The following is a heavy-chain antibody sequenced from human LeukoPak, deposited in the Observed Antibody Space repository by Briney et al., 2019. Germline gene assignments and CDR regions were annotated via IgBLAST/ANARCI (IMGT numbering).Heavy chain of an antibody. D-gene: IGHD3-3*01. CDR1: GFTFSSYA. V-gene: IGHV3-23*01. Sequence: GGSLRLSCAASGFTFSSYAMSWVRQAPGKGLEWVSAISGSGGSTYYADSVKGRFTISRDNSKNTLYLQMNSLRAEDTAVYYCAKGGELRFLQWLLGDDAFDIWGQGTMVTVSS. CDR3: AKGGELRFLQWLLGDDAFDI. J-gene: IGHJ3*02. CDR2: ISGSGGST.